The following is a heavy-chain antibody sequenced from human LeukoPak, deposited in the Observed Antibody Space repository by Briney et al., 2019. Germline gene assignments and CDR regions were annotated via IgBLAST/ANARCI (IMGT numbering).Heavy chain of an antibody. D-gene: IGHD6-19*01. CDR2: IYYSGST. V-gene: IGHV4-59*08. CDR1: GGSISSYY. J-gene: IGHJ4*02. CDR3: ASSYSSGWSDIDY. Sequence: PSETLSLTCTVSGGSISSYYWSWIRQPPGKGLEWVGYIYYSGSTNYNTSLKRRVTISVDTSKKQFSLKLSSVTAADTAVYYCASSYSSGWSDIDYWGQGTLVTVSS.